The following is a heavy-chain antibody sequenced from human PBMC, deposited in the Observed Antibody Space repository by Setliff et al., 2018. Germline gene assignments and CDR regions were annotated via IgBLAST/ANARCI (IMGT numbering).Heavy chain of an antibody. CDR2: ISSNGVRL. D-gene: IGHD3-3*01. CDR3: AGQGPIFGSGLIPGFDQ. V-gene: IGHV3-64*02. CDR1: GFTFSSDA. Sequence: GGSLRLSCAASGFTFSSDAMTWVRQAPGKGLEYVSAISSNGVRLSYADSVKGRFTISRDISKNTLSLQMSSLRTEDTAIYFCAGQGPIFGSGLIPGFDQWGQGTMVTVSS. J-gene: IGHJ4*02.